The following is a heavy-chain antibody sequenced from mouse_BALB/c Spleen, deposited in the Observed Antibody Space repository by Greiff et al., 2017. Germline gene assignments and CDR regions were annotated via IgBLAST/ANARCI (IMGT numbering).Heavy chain of an antibody. CDR2: IYPGDGDT. CDR3: AKVTTTWFAY. J-gene: IGHJ3*01. D-gene: IGHD2-2*01. Sequence: QVQLQQSGAELVRPGSSVKISCKASGYAFSSYWMNWVKQRPGQGLEWIGQIYPGDGDTNYNGKFKGKATLTADKSSSTAYMQLSSLTSEDSAVYFCAKVTTTWFAYWGQGTLVTVSA. V-gene: IGHV1-80*01. CDR1: GYAFSSYW.